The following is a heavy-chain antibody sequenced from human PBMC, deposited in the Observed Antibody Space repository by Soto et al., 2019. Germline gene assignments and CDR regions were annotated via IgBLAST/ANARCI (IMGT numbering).Heavy chain of an antibody. J-gene: IGHJ4*02. CDR3: ARIPPVLRYFDWSIDY. CDR2: INSDGSST. D-gene: IGHD3-9*01. Sequence: PGGSLRLSCAASGFTFSSYWMHWVRQAPGKGLVWVSRINSDGSSTSYADSVKGRFTISRDNAKNTLYLQMNSLRAEDTAVYYCARIPPVLRYFDWSIDYWGQGTLVTAPQ. CDR1: GFTFSSYW. V-gene: IGHV3-74*01.